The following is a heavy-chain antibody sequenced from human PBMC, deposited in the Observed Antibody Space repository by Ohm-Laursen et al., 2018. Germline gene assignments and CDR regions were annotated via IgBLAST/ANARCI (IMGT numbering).Heavy chain of an antibody. CDR2: IRTKAESYAT. V-gene: IGHV3-73*01. CDR1: GFTFSDSA. J-gene: IGHJ6*02. CDR3: AREVPSHPYSNYYYYGMDV. D-gene: IGHD2-21*01. Sequence: SLRLSCSASGFTFSDSAMHWVRQASGKGLEWVGRIRTKAESYATAYAASVNGRFTISRDDSKNTLYLQMNSLRAEDTAVYYCAREVPSHPYSNYYYYGMDVWGQGTTVTVSS.